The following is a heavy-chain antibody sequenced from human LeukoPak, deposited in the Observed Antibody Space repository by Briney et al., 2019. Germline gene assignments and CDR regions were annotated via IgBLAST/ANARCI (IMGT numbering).Heavy chain of an antibody. V-gene: IGHV4-30-2*01. Sequence: SETLSLTCSVSGGSINSGGYFWSWIRQPPGKGLEWIGYIYHSGSTYYNPSLKSRVTISVDRSKNQFSLKLSSVTAADTAVYYCAREDPNCTDGVCYGFDPWGQGSLVTVSS. CDR1: GGSINSGGYF. CDR2: IYHSGST. J-gene: IGHJ5*02. D-gene: IGHD2-8*01. CDR3: AREDPNCTDGVCYGFDP.